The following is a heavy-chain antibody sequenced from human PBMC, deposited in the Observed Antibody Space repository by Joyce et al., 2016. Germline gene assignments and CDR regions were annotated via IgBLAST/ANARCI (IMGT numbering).Heavy chain of an antibody. CDR2: IDWDDGK. CDR1: GFSLSTGGMC. Sequence: QVTLRESGPALVKPTQTLTLTCTFSGFSLSTGGMCVSWIRQPPGKALEWLARIDWDDGKYYSTSLRTRLSISKDTSKIQVVLTMTNMDPVDTATYYCARAPLYDYYYGMDVWGPGTTVTVSS. CDR3: ARAPLYDYYYGMDV. D-gene: IGHD2/OR15-2a*01. V-gene: IGHV2-70*15. J-gene: IGHJ6*02.